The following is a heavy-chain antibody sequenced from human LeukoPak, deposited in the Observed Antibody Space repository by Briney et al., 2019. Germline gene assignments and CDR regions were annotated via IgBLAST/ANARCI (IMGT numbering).Heavy chain of an antibody. CDR2: IYYSGTT. V-gene: IGHV4-30-4*08. CDR3: ARVSVRRRFLDY. J-gene: IGHJ4*02. D-gene: IGHD3-16*01. Sequence: PSQTLSLTCTVSGGSISSGDYYWRWIRQPPGKGLEWIGYIYYSGTTYYNPPLESRVTISVDTSKNQFSLKLSSATAADTAVYYCARVSVRRRFLDYWGQGTLVTVSS. CDR1: GGSISSGDYY.